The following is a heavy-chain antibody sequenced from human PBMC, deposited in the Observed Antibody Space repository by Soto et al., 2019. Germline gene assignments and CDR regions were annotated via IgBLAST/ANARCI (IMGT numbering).Heavy chain of an antibody. CDR2: ITATGDRT. CDR1: AFRFSSYS. Sequence: GGSLRLSCADSAFRFSSYSMSWVRQTPGKGLEWVAAITATGDRTYYADSVTGRFTISRDNSKKTHYLQMTSLRAEDTAMYYCATMNGYFEYWGQGTPVTVSS. D-gene: IGHD3-22*01. CDR3: ATMNGYFEY. V-gene: IGHV3-23*01. J-gene: IGHJ4*02.